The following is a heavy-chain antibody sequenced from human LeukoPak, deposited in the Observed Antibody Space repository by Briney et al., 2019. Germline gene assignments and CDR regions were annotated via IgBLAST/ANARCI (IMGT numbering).Heavy chain of an antibody. D-gene: IGHD3-22*01. CDR1: GFTFTLYS. V-gene: IGHV3-21*01. J-gene: IGHJ4*02. CDR2: ISSGSSFI. CDR3: ARALYDSSGYYPWFDY. Sequence: GGSLRLSCATSGFTFTLYSMNWVRQAPGMGLEWVSSISSGSSFIYYADSVKGRSTISRDNAKNSLYLQMNSLRAEDTAVYYCARALYDSSGYYPWFDYWGQGTLVTVSS.